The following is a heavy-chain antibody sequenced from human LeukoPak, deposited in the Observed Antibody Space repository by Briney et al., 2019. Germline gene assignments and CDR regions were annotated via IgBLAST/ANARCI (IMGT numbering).Heavy chain of an antibody. J-gene: IGHJ5*02. Sequence: SETLSLTCAVYGGSFSGYYWSWIRQPPGKGLEWIGEINHSGSTNYNPSLKSRVTISVDTSKNQFSLKLSSVTAADTAVYYCARLSRGRILTGSYNWFDPWGQGTLVTVSS. CDR2: INHSGST. D-gene: IGHD3-9*01. CDR1: GGSFSGYY. CDR3: ARLSRGRILTGSYNWFDP. V-gene: IGHV4-34*01.